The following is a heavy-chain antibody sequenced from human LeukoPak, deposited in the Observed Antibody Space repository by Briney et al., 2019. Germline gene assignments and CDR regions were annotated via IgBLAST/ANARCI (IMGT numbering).Heavy chain of an antibody. J-gene: IGHJ4*02. CDR3: ARENRLTFGFDY. V-gene: IGHV1-3*01. CDR2: INAGNGNT. CDR1: GYTFTSYA. D-gene: IGHD3/OR15-3a*01. Sequence: ASVKVSCKASGYTFTSYAMHWVRQAPGQRLEWMGWINAGNGNTKYSQKFQGRVTITRDTSASTAYMGLSSLRSEDTAVYYCARENRLTFGFDYWGQGTLVIVSS.